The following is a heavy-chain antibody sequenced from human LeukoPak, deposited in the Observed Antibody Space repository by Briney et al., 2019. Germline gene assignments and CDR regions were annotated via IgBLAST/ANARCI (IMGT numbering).Heavy chain of an antibody. CDR1: GFSLSSSGVG. CDR2: IYWDDVK. J-gene: IGHJ4*02. V-gene: IGHV2-5*02. CDR3: AHRREVGRNREFDY. Sequence: SGPTLVKPTQTLTLACTFSGFSLSSSGVGVGWIRQPPGRALEWLALIYWDDVKYYSPSLQSRLTVTKDTSKNQVILTVTNMDPVDTATYFCAHRREVGRNREFDYWGQGTLVTVSS. D-gene: IGHD1-14*01.